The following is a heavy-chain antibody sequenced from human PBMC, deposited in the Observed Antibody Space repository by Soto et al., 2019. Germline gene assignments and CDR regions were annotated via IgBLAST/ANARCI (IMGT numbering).Heavy chain of an antibody. CDR1: GFTFGSYW. CDR3: ARGGIGMVRTFDH. J-gene: IGHJ4*02. D-gene: IGHD3-10*01. CDR2: IFSSGES. Sequence: GGSLRLSCAASGFTFGSYWMSWVRQAPGKGLEWVSIIFSSGESFYADSVKGRFTISRDSSDNTVYLQMNGLKAEDTAVYYCARGGIGMVRTFDHWGQGTLVTVSS. V-gene: IGHV3-53*01.